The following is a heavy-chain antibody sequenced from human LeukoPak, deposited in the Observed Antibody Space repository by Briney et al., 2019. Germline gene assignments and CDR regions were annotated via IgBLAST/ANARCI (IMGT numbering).Heavy chain of an antibody. D-gene: IGHD3-3*01. CDR1: GFTFSDYY. V-gene: IGHV3-11*04. CDR2: ISSSSTTI. Sequence: GGSLRLSCAASGFTFSDYYMSWIRQAPGKGLEWVSYISSSSTTIYYADSVKGRFTISRDNAKNSLYLQMNSLRAEDTAVYYCASAYDFWSGYHLPGYWGQGTLVTVSS. CDR3: ASAYDFWSGYHLPGY. J-gene: IGHJ4*02.